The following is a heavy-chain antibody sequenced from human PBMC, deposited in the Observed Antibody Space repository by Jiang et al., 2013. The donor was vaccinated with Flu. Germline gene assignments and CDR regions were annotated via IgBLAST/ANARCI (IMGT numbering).Heavy chain of an antibody. Sequence: WVRQTPGEGLEWMGIMHPGYSDTRYSPSFQGQVTLSADKSINTAYLQWSRLQASDTAMYYCALAIDGNFYFDYWGQGTLVTVSS. D-gene: IGHD5-24*01. V-gene: IGHV5-51*01. CDR2: MHPGYSDT. CDR3: ALAIDGNFYFDY. J-gene: IGHJ4*02.